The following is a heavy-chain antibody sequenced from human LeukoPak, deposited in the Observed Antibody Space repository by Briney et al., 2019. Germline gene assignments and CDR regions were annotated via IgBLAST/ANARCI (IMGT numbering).Heavy chain of an antibody. CDR2: IYYSGST. J-gene: IGHJ3*02. D-gene: IGHD5-18*01. CDR1: GGSISSGDYY. V-gene: IGHV4-30-4*02. CDR3: ARDPGPRIQLWLRPFSYDI. Sequence: PSETLSLTCTVSGGSISSGDYYWSWIRQPPGKGLEWLGYIYYSGSTYYNPSLKSRVTISVDTSKNQFSLKLSPVTAADTAVYYCARDPGPRIQLWLRPFSYDIWGQGTMVTVSS.